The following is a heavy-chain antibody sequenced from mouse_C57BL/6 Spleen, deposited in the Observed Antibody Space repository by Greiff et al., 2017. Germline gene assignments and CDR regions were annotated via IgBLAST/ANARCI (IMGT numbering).Heavy chain of an antibody. J-gene: IGHJ3*01. Sequence: EVQLVESGPELVKPGASVKMSYKASGYTFTDYNMHWVKQSHGKSLEWIGYINPNNGGTSYNQKFKGKATLTVNKSSSTAYMELRSLTSEDSAVYYCAREGNGAWFAYWGQGTLVTVSA. CDR2: INPNNGGT. V-gene: IGHV1-22*01. CDR1: GYTFTDYN. CDR3: AREGNGAWFAY.